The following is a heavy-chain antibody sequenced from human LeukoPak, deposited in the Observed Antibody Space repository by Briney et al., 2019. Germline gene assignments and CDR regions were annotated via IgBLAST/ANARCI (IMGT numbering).Heavy chain of an antibody. V-gene: IGHV3-23*01. D-gene: IGHD6-13*01. CDR2: ISGSGHIT. CDR1: GFTFSSYA. CDR3: AKTAGIAAAADFDY. Sequence: GGSLRLSCAASGFTFSSYAMSWVRQAPGRGLEWVSTISGSGHITFYADSVKGRFTISSDNSKNTLYLQMNSLRAEDTAVYYCAKTAGIAAAADFDYWGQGTLVTVSS. J-gene: IGHJ4*02.